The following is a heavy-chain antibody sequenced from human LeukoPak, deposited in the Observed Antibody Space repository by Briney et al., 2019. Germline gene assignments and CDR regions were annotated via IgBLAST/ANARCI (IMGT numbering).Heavy chain of an antibody. J-gene: IGHJ3*02. Sequence: SETLSLTCTVSGGSISSYYWSWIRQPPGKGLEWIGYIYYSGSTNYNPSLKSRVTISVDTSKNQFSLKLSSVTAADTAVYHCARHDPIVGTPDAFDIWGQGTMVTVSS. CDR3: ARHDPIVGTPDAFDI. D-gene: IGHD1-26*01. CDR2: IYYSGST. V-gene: IGHV4-59*08. CDR1: GGSISSYY.